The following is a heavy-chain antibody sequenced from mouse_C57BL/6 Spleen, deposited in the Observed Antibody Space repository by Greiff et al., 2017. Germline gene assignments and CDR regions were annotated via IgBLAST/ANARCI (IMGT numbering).Heavy chain of an antibody. Sequence: VQLQQSGPELVKPGASVKIPCKASGYTFTDYNMDWVKQSHGKSLEWIGDINPNNGGTIYNQKFKGKATLTVDKSSSTAYMELRSLTSEDTAVYYCARTHYGSRWGFAYWGQGTLVTVSA. CDR3: ARTHYGSRWGFAY. V-gene: IGHV1-18*01. CDR1: GYTFTDYN. CDR2: INPNNGGT. D-gene: IGHD1-1*01. J-gene: IGHJ3*01.